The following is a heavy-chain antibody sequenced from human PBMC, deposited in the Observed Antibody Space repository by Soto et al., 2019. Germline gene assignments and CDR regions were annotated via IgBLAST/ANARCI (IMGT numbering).Heavy chain of an antibody. CDR1: GYSFTSLH. Sequence: ASVKGSWKASGYSFTSLHVNCVRQATGQGLEWIGWMNPHSGDTGFAQRFQGRVTMTRNTSISTDYMELSSLKSEDTALYYCARGPGELGYLDFWGQGALVTVS. CDR2: MNPHSGDT. D-gene: IGHD1-7*01. V-gene: IGHV1-8*01. CDR3: ARGPGELGYLDF. J-gene: IGHJ4*02.